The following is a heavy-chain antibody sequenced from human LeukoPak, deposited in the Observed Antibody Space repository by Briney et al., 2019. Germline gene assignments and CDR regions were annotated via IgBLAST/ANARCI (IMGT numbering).Heavy chain of an antibody. J-gene: IGHJ6*02. CDR1: GFTFTRYA. CDR2: ISVPGHNT. CDR3: ARDMGVMVYAMDV. D-gene: IGHD2-8*01. Sequence: PGGSLRLSCAASGFTFTRYAMKWVRQAPGKGLEWVSTISVPGHNTYSADSVKGRFTISRDNSKNTLYLQMNSLRAEDTAVYYCARDMGVMVYAMDVWGQGTTVTVSS. V-gene: IGHV3-23*01.